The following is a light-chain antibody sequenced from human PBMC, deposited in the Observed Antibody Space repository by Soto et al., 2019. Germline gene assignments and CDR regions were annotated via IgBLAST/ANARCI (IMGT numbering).Light chain of an antibody. Sequence: DIVLTQSPATLSLSPGERATLSCRASESLYTYLAWFQQKPGQAPRLLIFDTSRRATGVPARFSGSGAGTDYTLTIGSLEPEEFAVYYCQEHGNWPRRTFDPGTKVEI. J-gene: IGKJ3*01. V-gene: IGKV3-11*01. CDR2: DTS. CDR3: QEHGNWPRRT. CDR1: ESLYTY.